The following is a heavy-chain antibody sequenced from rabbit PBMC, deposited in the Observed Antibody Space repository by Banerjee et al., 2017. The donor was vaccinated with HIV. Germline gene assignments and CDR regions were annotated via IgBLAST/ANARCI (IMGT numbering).Heavy chain of an antibody. CDR3: ARGIAVYGGWYYFNL. Sequence: QEQLEESGGDLVKPEGSLTLTCTASGFSLSSYDMCWVRQAPGKGLEWIGCIWTGSSGSTYYASWAKGRFTISKTSSTTVTLQMTSLTAADTATYFCARGIAVYGGWYYFNLWGPGTLVTVS. CDR2: IWTGSSGST. CDR1: GFSLSSYD. V-gene: IGHV1S45*01. J-gene: IGHJ4*01. D-gene: IGHD2-1*01.